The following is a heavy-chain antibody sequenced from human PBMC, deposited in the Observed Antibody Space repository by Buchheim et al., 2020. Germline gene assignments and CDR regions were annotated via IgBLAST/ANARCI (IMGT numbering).Heavy chain of an antibody. CDR1: GGSLDGSY. J-gene: IGHJ4*02. D-gene: IGHD6-6*01. CDR2: INHGGST. Sequence: QVQLQQWRAGLLKPSETLSLTCAVYGGSLDGSYWSWIRQSPGKRLEWIGEINHGGSTNYNPSLKSRVTISVDTSKNHFSLNLTSMTAADTAVYYCARMRVAARPFDFWGQGTL. V-gene: IGHV4-34*01. CDR3: ARMRVAARPFDF.